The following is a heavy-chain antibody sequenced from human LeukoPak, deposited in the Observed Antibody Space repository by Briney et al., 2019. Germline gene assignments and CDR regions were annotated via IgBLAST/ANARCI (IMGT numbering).Heavy chain of an antibody. CDR1: GGTFSSYA. V-gene: IGHV1-69*01. Sequence: SVKVSCKAPGGTFSSYAISWVRQAPGQGLEWMGGIIPIFGAANYAQKFQGRVTITADESTSTAYMELSSLRSEDTAVYYCARGNQPGGDYSAFDIWGQGTMVTVSS. CDR2: IIPIFGAA. J-gene: IGHJ3*02. D-gene: IGHD4-17*01. CDR3: ARGNQPGGDYSAFDI.